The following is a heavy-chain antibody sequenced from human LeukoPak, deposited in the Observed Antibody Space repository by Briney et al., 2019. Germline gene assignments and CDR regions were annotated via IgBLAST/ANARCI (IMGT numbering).Heavy chain of an antibody. V-gene: IGHV4-34*01. D-gene: IGHD6-19*01. CDR2: INHSGST. CDR3: ARSLIKGLSVAGST. CDR1: GGSFSGYY. J-gene: IGHJ4*02. Sequence: SETLSLTCAVYGGSFSGYYWSWIRQPPGKGLEWIGEINHSGSTNYNPSFKSRLTISKDTAKNQFSLKLTSMTAADTAVYYCARSLIKGLSVAGSTWGQGTLVTVSS.